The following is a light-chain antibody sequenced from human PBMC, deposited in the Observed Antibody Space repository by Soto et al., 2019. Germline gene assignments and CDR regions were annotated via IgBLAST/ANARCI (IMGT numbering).Light chain of an antibody. V-gene: IGKV3D-15*01. CDR3: QQYYGSLT. CDR2: GAS. Sequence: MTQSPSNLSASPGERVTISCRASQSVSSNVAWYQQKPGQPPRVLIYGASNMDTGIPARFSGSGSGTDFTLTISSLEPEDCAVYYCQQYYGSLTFGGGTKVDIK. CDR1: QSVSSN. J-gene: IGKJ4*01.